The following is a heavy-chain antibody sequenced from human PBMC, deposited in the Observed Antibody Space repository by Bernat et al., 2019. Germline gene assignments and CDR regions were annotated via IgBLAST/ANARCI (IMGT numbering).Heavy chain of an antibody. V-gene: IGHV3-33*01. CDR2: IWYDGSNK. J-gene: IGHJ4*02. D-gene: IGHD4-11*01. Sequence: QVQLVESGGGVVQPGRSLRLSCAASGFTFSSYGMHWVRQAPGKGLEWVAVIWYDGSNKYYADSVKGRFTISRDNSKNTLSLQMNSLRAEDTAVDYCARARTVTNFYFDYWGQGTLVTVSS. CDR1: GFTFSSYG. CDR3: ARARTVTNFYFDY.